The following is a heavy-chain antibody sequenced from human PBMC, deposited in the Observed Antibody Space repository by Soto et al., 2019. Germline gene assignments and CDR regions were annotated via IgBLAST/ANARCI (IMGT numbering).Heavy chain of an antibody. Sequence: GRSLRLSCEASGFTLCRGSRNSVRQVPGKGMEWVAPISSGSSVTWYADSVTGRFIISRDNAQNSVFFQTNTLRPDDTAMYYCARVAYWGPGTQVAVSS. V-gene: IGHV3-21*01. CDR2: ISSGSSVT. CDR1: GFTLCRGS. J-gene: IGHJ4*02. CDR3: ARVAY.